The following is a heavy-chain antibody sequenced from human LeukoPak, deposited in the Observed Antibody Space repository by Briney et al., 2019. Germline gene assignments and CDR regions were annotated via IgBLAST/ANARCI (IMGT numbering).Heavy chain of an antibody. J-gene: IGHJ4*02. CDR2: ISYDGSNK. Sequence: GGSLRLSCAASGFTFSSYGMHWVRQAPGKGLEWVAVISYDGSNKYYADSVKGRFTISRDNSKNTLYLQMNSLRAEDTAVYYCAKDHYDILTGHGGGFDYWGQGTLVTVSS. D-gene: IGHD3-9*01. CDR1: GFTFSSYG. CDR3: AKDHYDILTGHGGGFDY. V-gene: IGHV3-30*18.